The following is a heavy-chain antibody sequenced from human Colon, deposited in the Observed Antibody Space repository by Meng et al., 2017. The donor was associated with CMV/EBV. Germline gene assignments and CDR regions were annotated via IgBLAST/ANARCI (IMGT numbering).Heavy chain of an antibody. CDR1: GGSISSSGSY. CDR3: ARNSKGAFDI. J-gene: IGHJ3*02. Sequence: SETLSLTCTVSGGSISSSGSYWGWIRQPPGKGLEWIGRIYYTGSTNYNPSLKSRVTISVGTSKNQFSLKLSSVTAADTAVYYCARNSKGAFDIWGQGTRVTVSS. D-gene: IGHD2-21*01. CDR2: IYYTGST. V-gene: IGHV4-39*07.